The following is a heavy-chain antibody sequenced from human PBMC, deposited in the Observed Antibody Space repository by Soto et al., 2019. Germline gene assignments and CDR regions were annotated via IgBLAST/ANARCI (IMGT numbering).Heavy chain of an antibody. Sequence: QVQLVQSGAEVKKPGSSVKVSCKASGGPFSRFRISWMRQAPGQGLEWMGRIVPIHDIANYAQKFQDRVTITADKSTNTAYMELSSVRSEDTVVYYCASETYGDYVDYFDCWGQGTLVTVSS. CDR2: IVPIHDIA. CDR1: GGPFSRFR. J-gene: IGHJ4*02. CDR3: ASETYGDYVDYFDC. V-gene: IGHV1-69*02. D-gene: IGHD4-17*01.